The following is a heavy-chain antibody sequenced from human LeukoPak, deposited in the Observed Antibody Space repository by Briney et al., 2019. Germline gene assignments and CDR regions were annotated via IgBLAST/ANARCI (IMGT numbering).Heavy chain of an antibody. CDR3: ARSPAYNFYYFDY. D-gene: IGHD2-2*01. CDR1: GFTFSDFY. J-gene: IGHJ4*02. CDR2: ISSSGNTT. V-gene: IGHV3-11*04. Sequence: GGSLRLSCAVSGFTFSDFYMNWIRQAPGKGLEWISYISSSGNTTYYADSVKGRFTISRDNAKNSLYLQMNSLRAEDTAVYYCARSPAYNFYYFDYWGQGTLVTVSS.